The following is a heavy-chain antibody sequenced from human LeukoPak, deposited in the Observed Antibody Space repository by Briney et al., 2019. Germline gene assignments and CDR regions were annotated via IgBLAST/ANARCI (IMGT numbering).Heavy chain of an antibody. V-gene: IGHV3-48*01. Sequence: GGSLRLSCAASGFTFNNYSMNWVRQAPGKGLEWVSYISSSSKTIYYADSVKGRFTISRDNAKNSLYLQMNSLRAEDTAVYYCATCSSISCSRWNWFDPWGQGTLVTVSS. CDR1: GFTFNNYS. D-gene: IGHD2-2*01. J-gene: IGHJ5*02. CDR3: ATCSSISCSRWNWFDP. CDR2: ISSSSKTI.